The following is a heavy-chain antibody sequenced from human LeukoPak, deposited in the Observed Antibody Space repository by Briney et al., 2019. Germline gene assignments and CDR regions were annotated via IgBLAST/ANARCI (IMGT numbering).Heavy chain of an antibody. CDR1: GFTFSSYG. V-gene: IGHV3-30*18. J-gene: IGHJ4*02. CDR2: ISYDGSNK. D-gene: IGHD3-16*01. Sequence: PGGSLRLSCAASGFTFSSYGMHWVRQAPGKGLEWVAVISYDGSNKYYADSVKGRFTISRDNSKNTLYLQMNSLRAEETGVYYCEKDWRYDYVWTNWGQGTLVTVSS. CDR3: EKDWRYDYVWTN.